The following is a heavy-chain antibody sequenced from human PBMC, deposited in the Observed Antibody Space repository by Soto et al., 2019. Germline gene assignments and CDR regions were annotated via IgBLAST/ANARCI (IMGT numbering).Heavy chain of an antibody. J-gene: IGHJ4*02. CDR3: AREICDDYDSSGFDH. CDR2: IYSGGST. Sequence: PGGSLRLSCAASGFTVSSNYMSWVRQAPGKGLEWVSVIYSGGSTYYADSVKGRFTISRDNSKNTLFLQMNSLTAEDTAVYYCAREICDDYDSSGFDHWGQGTLVTVSS. V-gene: IGHV3-66*01. CDR1: GFTVSSNY. D-gene: IGHD3-22*01.